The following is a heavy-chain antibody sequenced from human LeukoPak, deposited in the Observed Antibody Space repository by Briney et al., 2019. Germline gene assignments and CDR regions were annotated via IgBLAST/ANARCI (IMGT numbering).Heavy chain of an antibody. J-gene: IGHJ3*02. CDR3: ARHSSSSFFSAFDI. Sequence: GGSLRLSCAASGFTVSSNYMSWVRQAPGKGLEWVSVIYSGGSTYYADSVKGRFTISRDNSKNTLYLQMNSLRAEDTAVYYCARHSSSSFFSAFDIWGQGTMVTVSS. D-gene: IGHD6-6*01. CDR2: IYSGGST. V-gene: IGHV3-66*04. CDR1: GFTVSSNY.